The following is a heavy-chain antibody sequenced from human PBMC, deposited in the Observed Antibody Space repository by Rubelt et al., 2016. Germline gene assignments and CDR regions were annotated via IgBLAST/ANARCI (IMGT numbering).Heavy chain of an antibody. CDR3: ARLRGSPQGAAFDI. J-gene: IGHJ3*02. D-gene: IGHD1-26*01. CDR1: GYSFTTYW. V-gene: IGHV5-51*01. CDR2: IYPGDSGT. Sequence: EVQLVQSGAEVKKPGESLKISCKGSGYSFTTYWIGWVRQMPGKGLECMGIIYPGDSGTRYSPSCQGRVSISADESISTAYRRWSSLTASNTAMYYCARLRGSPQGAAFDIWGQGTMVTVSS.